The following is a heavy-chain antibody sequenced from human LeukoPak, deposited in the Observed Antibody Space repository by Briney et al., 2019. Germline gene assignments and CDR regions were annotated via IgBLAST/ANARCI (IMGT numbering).Heavy chain of an antibody. Sequence: PGGSLRLSCAASGFAFNTYALHWVRQAPGKGLEWVAIISSDGINTYYADSVEGRFSISRDNSKNMLYLQMDSLGAEDTAMYYCARDLRPADTTGYYSHFDYWGQGTLVTVSS. J-gene: IGHJ4*02. V-gene: IGHV3-30*04. CDR3: ARDLRPADTTGYYSHFDY. CDR1: GFAFNTYA. CDR2: ISSDGINT. D-gene: IGHD3-22*01.